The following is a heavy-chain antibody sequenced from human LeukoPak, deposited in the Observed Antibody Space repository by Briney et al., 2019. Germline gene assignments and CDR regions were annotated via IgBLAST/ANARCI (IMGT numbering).Heavy chain of an antibody. Sequence: SETLSLTCAVYGGSFSGYYWSWIRQPPGKGLEWIGEINHSGSTNYNPSLKSRVTISVDTSKNQFSLKPSSVTAADTAVYYCARHMRYSGLRRFDPWGQGTLVTVPS. D-gene: IGHD5-12*01. V-gene: IGHV4-34*01. J-gene: IGHJ5*02. CDR3: ARHMRYSGLRRFDP. CDR2: INHSGST. CDR1: GGSFSGYY.